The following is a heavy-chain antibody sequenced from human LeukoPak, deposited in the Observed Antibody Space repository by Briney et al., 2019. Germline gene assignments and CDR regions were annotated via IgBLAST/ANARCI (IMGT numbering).Heavy chain of an antibody. V-gene: IGHV3-21*01. Sequence: PGGSLRLSCAASGFTFSSYSMNWVRQAPGKALEWVSSISSSSSYIYYADSVKGRFTISRDNAKNSLFLQMNSLRAEDTAVYYCASGRYSSPPDAFDIWGQGTVVTVSS. D-gene: IGHD6-13*01. CDR3: ASGRYSSPPDAFDI. CDR2: ISSSSSYI. CDR1: GFTFSSYS. J-gene: IGHJ3*02.